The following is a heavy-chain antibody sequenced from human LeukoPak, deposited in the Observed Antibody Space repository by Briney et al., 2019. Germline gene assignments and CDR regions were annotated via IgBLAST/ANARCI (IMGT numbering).Heavy chain of an antibody. CDR3: ATPAKSYGDYVGGRTWFDP. D-gene: IGHD4-17*01. Sequence: GASVKVSCKASGYTSTGYYMHWVRQAPGQGLEWMGWINPNSGGTNYAQKFQGRVTMTRDTSISTAYMELSRLRPDDTAVYYCATPAKSYGDYVGGRTWFDPWGQGTLVTVSS. CDR2: INPNSGGT. J-gene: IGHJ5*02. V-gene: IGHV1-2*02. CDR1: GYTSTGYY.